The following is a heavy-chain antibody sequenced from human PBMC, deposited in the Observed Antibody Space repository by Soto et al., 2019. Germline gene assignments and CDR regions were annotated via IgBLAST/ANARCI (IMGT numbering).Heavy chain of an antibody. J-gene: IGHJ6*02. Sequence: QVQLVQSGAEVKKPGSSVKVSCKASGGTFSSYAISWVRQAPGQGLEWMGGIIPISDTTNYGQKFQGRVTITADESTSTAYMELSSLRSEDTAVYYCARSQGSSTSLEIYYYYYYGMDVWGQGTTVTVSS. CDR2: IIPISDTT. V-gene: IGHV1-69*01. D-gene: IGHD2-2*01. CDR3: ARSQGSSTSLEIYYYYYYGMDV. CDR1: GGTFSSYA.